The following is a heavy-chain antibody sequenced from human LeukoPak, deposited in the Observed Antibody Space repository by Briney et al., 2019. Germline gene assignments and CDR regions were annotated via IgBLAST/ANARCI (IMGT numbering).Heavy chain of an antibody. Sequence: ASVKVSCKASGYTFTSYDINWVRQATGQGREWMGWMNPNSGNTGYAQKFQGRVTMTRNTSISTAYMELSSLRSEDTAVYYCARGGGYCSGGSCPYYFDYWGQGTLVTVSS. D-gene: IGHD2-15*01. CDR1: GYTFTSYD. J-gene: IGHJ4*02. CDR2: MNPNSGNT. CDR3: ARGGGYCSGGSCPYYFDY. V-gene: IGHV1-8*01.